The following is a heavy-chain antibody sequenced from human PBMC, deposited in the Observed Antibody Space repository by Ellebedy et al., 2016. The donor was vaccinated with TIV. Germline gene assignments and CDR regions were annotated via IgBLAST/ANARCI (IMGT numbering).Heavy chain of an antibody. CDR3: ARAGERWYSSPDV. J-gene: IGHJ6*02. CDR1: GYTFTSYY. Sequence: ASVKVSCKASGYTFTSYYMHWVRQAPGQGLEWMGIINPSGGSTNYAQKFQGRVTMTRDTSISTAYMELSRLRSDDTAVYYCARAGERWYSSPDVWGQGTTVTVSS. D-gene: IGHD6-13*01. V-gene: IGHV1-46*01. CDR2: INPSGGST.